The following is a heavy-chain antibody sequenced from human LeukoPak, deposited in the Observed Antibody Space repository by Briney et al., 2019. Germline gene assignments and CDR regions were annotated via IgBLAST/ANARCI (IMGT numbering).Heavy chain of an antibody. V-gene: IGHV1-2*02. Sequence: AASVKVSCKASGYTFTGYYMHWVRQAPGQGLEWMGWINPNSGGTNYAQKFQGRVTMTRDTSISTAYMELSRLRSDDTAVYYCARDIADGYNWAAFDYWGQGTLVTVSS. CDR1: GYTFTGYY. D-gene: IGHD5-24*01. CDR2: INPNSGGT. J-gene: IGHJ4*02. CDR3: ARDIADGYNWAAFDY.